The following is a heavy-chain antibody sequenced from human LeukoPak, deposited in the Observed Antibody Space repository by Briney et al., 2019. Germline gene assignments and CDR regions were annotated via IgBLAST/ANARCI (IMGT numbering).Heavy chain of an antibody. CDR3: ARDGIVGATRAYD. CDR1: GFTFSGSA. D-gene: IGHD1-26*01. Sequence: GGSLRLSCAASGFTFSGSAMHWVRQASGEGLEWVGRIRSKTYTYATAYAASVKGRFTISRDNAKNSLYLQMNSLRAEDTAVYYCARDGIVGATRAYDWGQGTLVTASS. J-gene: IGHJ4*02. V-gene: IGHV3-73*01. CDR2: IRSKTYTYAT.